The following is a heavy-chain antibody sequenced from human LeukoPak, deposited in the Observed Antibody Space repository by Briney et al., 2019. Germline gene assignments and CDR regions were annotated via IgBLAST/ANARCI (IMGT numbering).Heavy chain of an antibody. J-gene: IGHJ3*02. V-gene: IGHV3-48*02. D-gene: IGHD1-7*01. Sequence: GGSLRLSCAASEFTFRSFSMNWVRQAPGKGLEWVSYISSSSYYIYYADSVKGRFTVSRDNAKNSLYLQMNSLRDEDTAVYYCARDQNYAFDMWGQGTMVTVSS. CDR2: ISSSSYYI. CDR1: EFTFRSFS. CDR3: ARDQNYAFDM.